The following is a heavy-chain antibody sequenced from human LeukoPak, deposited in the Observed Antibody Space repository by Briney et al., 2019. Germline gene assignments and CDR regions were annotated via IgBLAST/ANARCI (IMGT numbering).Heavy chain of an antibody. CDR2: IYYSGSP. V-gene: IGHV4-39*07. CDR1: GGSISSSSYY. Sequence: SETLSLTCTVSGGSISSSSYYWGWIRQPPGKGLEWIGSIYYSGSPYYNPSLKSRATISKDTPKNQFSLKLSSVTAADTAVYYCASKSAYDFGFDYWGQGALVTVSS. D-gene: IGHD5-12*01. CDR3: ASKSAYDFGFDY. J-gene: IGHJ4*02.